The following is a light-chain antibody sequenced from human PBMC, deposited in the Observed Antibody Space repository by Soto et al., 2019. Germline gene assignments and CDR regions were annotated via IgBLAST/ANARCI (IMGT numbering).Light chain of an antibody. CDR3: QQYNTYPLT. CDR1: QSISSR. V-gene: IGKV1-5*03. J-gene: IGKJ4*01. CDR2: KAS. Sequence: DIQMTQSPSTLSASVGDRVTITCRASQSISSRLAWYQQKPGKAPKLLIYKASSLESGVPSRFSGSGSGTEFSLTINSLQTDDFATYYCQQYNTYPLTFGGGTKVEIK.